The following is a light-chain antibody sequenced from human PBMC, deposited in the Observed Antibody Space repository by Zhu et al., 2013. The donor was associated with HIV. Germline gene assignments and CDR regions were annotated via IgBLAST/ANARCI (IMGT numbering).Light chain of an antibody. CDR2: GAS. J-gene: IGKJ4*01. CDR3: QQYGSSPLT. Sequence: DIVLTQSPGTLSLSPGERATLSCRASQSVGNNFLAWYRQKPGQAPSLLIYGASSRATGIPDRFSGSGSGTDFTLSITRLEPEDLAVYYCQQYGSSPLTFGGGTTLELK. CDR1: QSVGNNF. V-gene: IGKV3-20*01.